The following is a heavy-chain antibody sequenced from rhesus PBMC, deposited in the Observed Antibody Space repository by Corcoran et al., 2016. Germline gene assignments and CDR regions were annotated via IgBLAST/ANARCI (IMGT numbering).Heavy chain of an antibody. D-gene: IGHD4-23*01. CDR2: INGKSAHT. V-gene: IGHV4-73*01. J-gene: IGHJ6*01. CDR1: GGSISGYY. Sequence: QVKLQQWGEGLVKPSETLSLTCAVYGGSISGYYWSWIRQPPGKGLEWIGNINGKSAHTNYNPSLKNQVTISKDTSKNQFSLKLSSVPAADTAVYYCARLYSRTYGLDSWGQGVVVTVSS. CDR3: ARLYSRTYGLDS.